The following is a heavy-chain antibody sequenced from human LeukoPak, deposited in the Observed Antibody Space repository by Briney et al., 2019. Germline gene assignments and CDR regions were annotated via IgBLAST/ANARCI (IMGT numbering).Heavy chain of an antibody. V-gene: IGHV3-21*01. CDR3: ARGYSSGPDY. D-gene: IGHD6-19*01. J-gene: IGHJ4*02. Sequence: PGGSLRLSCAASGFTFISYSVNWVRQAPGKGLEWVSSISSSGSNIHYADSVKGRFTISRDNAENSLYLQMTSLRAEDTAMYYCARGYSSGPDYWGQGTLVTVSS. CDR1: GFTFISYS. CDR2: ISSSGSNI.